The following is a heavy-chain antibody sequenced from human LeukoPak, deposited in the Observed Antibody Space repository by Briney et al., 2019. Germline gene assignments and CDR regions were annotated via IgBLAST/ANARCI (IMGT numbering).Heavy chain of an antibody. CDR3: ARDTYSSGYYGGSHY. J-gene: IGHJ4*02. CDR2: IYSDSST. CDR1: GFTVSTNY. D-gene: IGHD3-22*01. Sequence: GGSLRLSCAASGFTVSTNYMSWVRQSPGKGREGVSVIYSDSSTYYADYVNGRFTISRDNSKNTLYRQMHSLRAEDTAVYYCARDTYSSGYYGGSHYWGQGTLVTVSS. V-gene: IGHV3-66*02.